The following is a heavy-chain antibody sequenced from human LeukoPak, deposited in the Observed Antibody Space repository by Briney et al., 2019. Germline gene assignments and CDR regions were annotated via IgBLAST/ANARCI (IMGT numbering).Heavy chain of an antibody. CDR2: IYHIGST. J-gene: IGHJ4*02. V-gene: IGHV4-38-2*02. Sequence: SETLSLTCTVSGYSISSGYYWGWIRRPPGTGLGWFGSIYHIGSTYYNPSLKSRVTISVDTSKNQFSLKLSSVTAADTAVYYCERENRLLWFGELLYRYYFDYWGQGTLVTVSS. CDR3: ERENRLLWFGELLYRYYFDY. D-gene: IGHD3-10*01. CDR1: GYSISSGYY.